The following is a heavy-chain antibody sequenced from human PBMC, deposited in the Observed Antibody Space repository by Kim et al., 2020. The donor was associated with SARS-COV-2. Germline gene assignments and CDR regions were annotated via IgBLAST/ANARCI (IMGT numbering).Heavy chain of an antibody. V-gene: IGHV3-9*01. CDR1: GFTFHDHA. J-gene: IGHJ6*02. Sequence: GGSLRLSCIASGFTFHDHAMHWVRQAPGKGLEWVSGIMWNTDGIGYADSVKGRFTTSIDKAKNSLYLQMNSLRPEDTALYYCTKDVLAAGADVWGQGTAVIVSS. D-gene: IGHD3-3*02. CDR3: TKDVLAAGADV. CDR2: IMWNTDGI.